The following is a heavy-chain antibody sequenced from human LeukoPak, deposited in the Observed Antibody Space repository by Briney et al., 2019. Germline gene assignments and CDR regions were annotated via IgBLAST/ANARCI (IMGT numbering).Heavy chain of an antibody. V-gene: IGHV3-23*01. CDR3: ARDPVRRYDY. D-gene: IGHD1-1*01. CDR2: ISVSDGST. CDR1: GFTFSSYA. J-gene: IGHJ4*02. Sequence: PGGSLRLSCAASGFTFSSYAMSWVRQAPGKGLEWVSAISVSDGSTYYADSVKGRFTISRDNSKNTLYLQMNSLRAEDTAVYYCARDPVRRYDYWGQGTLVTVSS.